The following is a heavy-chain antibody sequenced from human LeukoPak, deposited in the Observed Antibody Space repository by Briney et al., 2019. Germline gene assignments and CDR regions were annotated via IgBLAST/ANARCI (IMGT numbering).Heavy chain of an antibody. CDR1: GFTFSSYG. CDR3: AKGGLTATYYFDH. V-gene: IGHV3-30*18. J-gene: IGHJ4*02. Sequence: PGRSLRLSCAASGFTFSSYGMHWVRQAPGKGLEWVAVISYDGSNKYYADSVKGRFTISRDNSRNTVFLQMNSLTAEDTAVYYCAKGGLTATYYFDHWGQGTLVTVSS. CDR2: ISYDGSNK. D-gene: IGHD1-1*01.